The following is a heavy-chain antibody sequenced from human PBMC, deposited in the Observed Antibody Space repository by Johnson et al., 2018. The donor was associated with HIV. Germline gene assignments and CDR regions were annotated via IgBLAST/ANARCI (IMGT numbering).Heavy chain of an antibody. V-gene: IGHV3-23*04. CDR2: ISGSGGST. CDR1: GFTFSSYA. Sequence: VQVVESGGGLVQPGGSLRLSCAASGFTFSSYAMSWVRQAPGKGLEWVSAISGSGGSTYYADSVKGRFTISSDNSKNTLYLQMNSLRAEDTAVYYCARDLRIYDAFDIWGQGTMVTVSS. CDR3: ARDLRIYDAFDI. D-gene: IGHD3-10*01. J-gene: IGHJ3*02.